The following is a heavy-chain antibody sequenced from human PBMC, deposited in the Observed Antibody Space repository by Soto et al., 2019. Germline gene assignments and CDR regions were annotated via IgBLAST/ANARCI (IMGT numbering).Heavy chain of an antibody. CDR1: GGSISSGGYY. Sequence: PSETLSLTCTVSGGSISSGGYYWSWIRQHPGKGLEWIGYIYYSGSTYYNPSLKSRVTISVDTSKNQFSLKLSSVTAEDTAVYYCARGFSAGKGSPPDFWGQGSLVTVSS. V-gene: IGHV4-31*03. CDR2: IYYSGST. CDR3: ARGFSAGKGSPPDF. D-gene: IGHD6-13*01. J-gene: IGHJ4*02.